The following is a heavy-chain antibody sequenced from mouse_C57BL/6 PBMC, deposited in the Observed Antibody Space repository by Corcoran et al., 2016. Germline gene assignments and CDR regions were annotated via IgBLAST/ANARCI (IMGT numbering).Heavy chain of an antibody. Sequence: EVQLQQSGPELVKPGASVKIPCKASGYTFTDYNMDWVKQSHGKSLEWIGDINPNNGGTIYNQKFKGKATLTVDKSSSTAYMELLSLTSEDTAVYYCAREAAQGTYLFAYWGQGTLVTVSA. CDR1: GYTFTDYN. CDR3: AREAAQGTYLFAY. CDR2: INPNNGGT. V-gene: IGHV1-18*01. D-gene: IGHD3-2*02. J-gene: IGHJ3*01.